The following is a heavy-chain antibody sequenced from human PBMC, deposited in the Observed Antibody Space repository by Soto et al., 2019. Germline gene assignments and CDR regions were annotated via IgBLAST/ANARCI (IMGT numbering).Heavy chain of an antibody. CDR3: ATRDSGRFY. CDR2: SHQSGNT. V-gene: IGHV4-4*02. J-gene: IGHJ4*02. CDR1: GVSISSHDW. D-gene: IGHD6-13*01. Sequence: QVQLQESGPGLVKPSGTLSLTCAVSGVSISSHDWWTWVRQPPGKGLEWIGESHQSGNTNYNSSLESRVTISVYKSKNQFSLKLTSVTVAVTAVYYCATRDSGRFYWGQGTLVTVSS.